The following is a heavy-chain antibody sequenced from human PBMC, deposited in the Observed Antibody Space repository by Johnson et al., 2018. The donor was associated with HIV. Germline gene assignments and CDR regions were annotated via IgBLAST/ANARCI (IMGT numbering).Heavy chain of an antibody. V-gene: IGHV3-33*01. CDR1: GSPSVSFA. CDR2: IRKEGGKK. CDR3: ARKADAIDI. Sequence: HVQLVESGGGLVKPGGSLSLSFAALGSPSVSFAFHWFRRVPGKGLGGLAFIRKEGGKKNYEAPLKGRLTISRDNSKNTLYLQMNSRRAGDTAVYYCARKADAIDIWGQGTMVTVSS. J-gene: IGHJ3*02.